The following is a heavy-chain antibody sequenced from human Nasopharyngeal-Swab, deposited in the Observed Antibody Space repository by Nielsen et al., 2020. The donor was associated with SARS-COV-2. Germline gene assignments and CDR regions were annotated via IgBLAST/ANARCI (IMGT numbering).Heavy chain of an antibody. V-gene: IGHV3-7*01. CDR2: INKDGSEK. Sequence: GESLKISCAASGFNFSTYWMTWVRQAPGKGLEWVANINKDGSEKYHVGSEKGRFTISRDNAKNSLYLQMNSLRPEDTAVYYCARGSCGGDCYSANFDYWGQGNLVTVSS. CDR3: ARGSCGGDCYSANFDY. D-gene: IGHD2-21*02. CDR1: GFNFSTYW. J-gene: IGHJ4*02.